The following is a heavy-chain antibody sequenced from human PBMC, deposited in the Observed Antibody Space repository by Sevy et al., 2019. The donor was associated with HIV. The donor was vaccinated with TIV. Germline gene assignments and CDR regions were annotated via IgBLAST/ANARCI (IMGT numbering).Heavy chain of an antibody. J-gene: IGHJ4*02. Sequence: GESLKISCVASGFTFSDHYMEWVRQAPGKGLEWVGRTRNKADGYTTEYAGSVKGRFTISRDDSKNSLYVQMNSLKTEDTAVYYCATHAGIAAAGRVFDYWGQGTLDTVSS. D-gene: IGHD6-13*01. CDR2: TRNKADGYTT. CDR1: GFTFSDHY. CDR3: ATHAGIAAAGRVFDY. V-gene: IGHV3-72*01.